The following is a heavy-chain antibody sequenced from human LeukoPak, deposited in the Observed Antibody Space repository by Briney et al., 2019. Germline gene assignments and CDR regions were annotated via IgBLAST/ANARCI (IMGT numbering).Heavy chain of an antibody. Sequence: PSETLSLTCTVSGGSISSSSYYWGWIRQPPGKGLEWIGSIYYSGSNYYNPSLRSRVTISVDTSKNQVSLKLSSVTAADTAVYYCAMTVSRYYGMDVWGQGTTDTVSS. CDR3: AMTVSRYYGMDV. D-gene: IGHD4-17*01. V-gene: IGHV4-39*01. CDR1: GGSISSSSYY. CDR2: IYYSGSN. J-gene: IGHJ6*02.